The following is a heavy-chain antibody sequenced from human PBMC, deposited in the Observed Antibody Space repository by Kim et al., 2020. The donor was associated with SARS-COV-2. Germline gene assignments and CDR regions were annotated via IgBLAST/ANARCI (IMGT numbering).Heavy chain of an antibody. CDR1: GFTFRSYS. D-gene: IGHD6-13*01. V-gene: IGHV3-23*01. CDR2: IGGGGATT. CDR3: AKDRIAAAGTFDP. J-gene: IGHJ5*02. Sequence: GGSLRLSCAASGFTFRSYSMSWVRQPPGKGLEWVSVIGGGGATTYYADSVKGRFTISRDNSKNTLYLQMNSLRAEDTAVYYCAKDRIAAAGTFDPWGQGTLVTVSS.